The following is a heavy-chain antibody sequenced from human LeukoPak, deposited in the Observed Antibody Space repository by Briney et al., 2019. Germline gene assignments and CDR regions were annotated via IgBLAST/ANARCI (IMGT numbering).Heavy chain of an antibody. D-gene: IGHD6-19*01. J-gene: IGHJ4*02. CDR3: ARDLRSSRSSSGY. CDR1: GFTFSSYA. Sequence: PGRSLRLSCAASGFTFSSYAMHWVRQAPGKGLEWVAVISYDGSNKYYADSVKGGFTISRDNSKNTLYLQMNSLRAEDTAVYYCARDLRSSRSSSGYWGQGTLVTVSS. CDR2: ISYDGSNK. V-gene: IGHV3-30*04.